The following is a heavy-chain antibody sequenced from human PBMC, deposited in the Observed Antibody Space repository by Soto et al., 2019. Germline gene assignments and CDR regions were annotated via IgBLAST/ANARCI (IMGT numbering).Heavy chain of an antibody. J-gene: IGHJ5*02. CDR3: ARCTVDTIVTSGWCHYLDP. CDR2: VSGSGGTT. V-gene: IGHV3-23*01. D-gene: IGHD6-19*01. CDR1: GFTFSSSA. Sequence: DVQLLDSGGGLVQPGGSLRLSCAASGFTFSSSAMSWVRQAPGKGLEWVSAVSGSGGTTYYADSVRGRFTISRDNSKNTLYLQMNSLGAEDTAIYFCARCTVDTIVTSGWCHYLDPWGQGTLVTVSS.